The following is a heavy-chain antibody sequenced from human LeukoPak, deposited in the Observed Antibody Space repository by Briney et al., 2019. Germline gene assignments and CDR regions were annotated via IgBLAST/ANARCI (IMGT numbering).Heavy chain of an antibody. J-gene: IGHJ3*02. CDR2: IYTSGST. D-gene: IGHD3-10*01. Sequence: SETLSLTCTVSGGSISSYYWSWIRQPAGKGLEWIGRIYTSGSTNYNPSLKSRVTISVDTSKNQFSLKLSSVTAADTAVYYCARVGPAVTMVRGVSDAFDIWGQGTMVTVSS. CDR1: GGSISSYY. CDR3: ARVGPAVTMVRGVSDAFDI. V-gene: IGHV4-4*07.